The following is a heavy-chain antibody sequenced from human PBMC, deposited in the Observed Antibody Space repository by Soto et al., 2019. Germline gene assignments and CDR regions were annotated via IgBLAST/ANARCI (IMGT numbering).Heavy chain of an antibody. CDR1: GYTFTNYD. V-gene: IGHV1-18*01. CDR2: ISAYNGNT. D-gene: IGHD6-25*01. CDR3: ATLQRPRSYYYMDV. J-gene: IGHJ6*03. Sequence: QVQLVQSGAEVKKPGASVKVSCKASGYTFTNYDVSWVRQAPGHGLEWMGWISAYNGNTNYAQQLQGRVTMTTDTSTSTADMELRSLRSDDTAVYYCATLQRPRSYYYMDVWGKGTTVTVSS.